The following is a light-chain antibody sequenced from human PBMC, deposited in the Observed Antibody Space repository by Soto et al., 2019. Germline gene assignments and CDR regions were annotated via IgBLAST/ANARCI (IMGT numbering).Light chain of an antibody. J-gene: IGKJ1*01. CDR2: RTS. Sequence: EIVLTQSPGTLSLSPGERATLSCGASQSVSSSYLAWYQQKPGQAPRLLIYRTSNRATGIPDRFSGSGSGTDFTLTISRLEPEDFAVYWCQQYDSSPRTFGQGTKV. V-gene: IGKV3-20*01. CDR1: QSVSSSY. CDR3: QQYDSSPRT.